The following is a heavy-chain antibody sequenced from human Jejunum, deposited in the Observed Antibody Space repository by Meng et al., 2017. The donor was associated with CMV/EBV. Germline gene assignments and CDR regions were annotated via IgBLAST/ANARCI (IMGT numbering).Heavy chain of an antibody. J-gene: IGHJ5*02. V-gene: IGHV4-30-4*01. CDR1: VASLGSGNSN. CDR3: ARASYGSGSPLGESWFDP. D-gene: IGHD3-10*01. Sequence: TLTRRSASTVSVASLGSGNSNWSWTRKPPGKGLEWIGYIHSSGSTYYNPSLRSRLTISVDTSKNQFSLKLSSVTAADTAVYYCARASYGSGSPLGESWFDPWGQGTLVTVSS. CDR2: IHSSGST.